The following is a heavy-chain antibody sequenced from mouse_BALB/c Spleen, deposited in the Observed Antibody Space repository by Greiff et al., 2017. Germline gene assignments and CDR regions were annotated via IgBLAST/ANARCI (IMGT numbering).Heavy chain of an antibody. V-gene: IGHV3-8*02. J-gene: IGHJ4*01. D-gene: IGHD2-3*01. CDR2: ISYSGST. CDR1: GDSITSGY. CDR3: ARWLLRPYYAMDY. Sequence: DVQLQESGPSLVKPSQTLSLTCSVTGDSITSGYWNWIRKFPGNKLEYMGYISYSGSTYYNPSLKSRISITRDTSKNQYYLQLNSVTTEDTATYYCARWLLRPYYAMDYWGQGTSVTVSS.